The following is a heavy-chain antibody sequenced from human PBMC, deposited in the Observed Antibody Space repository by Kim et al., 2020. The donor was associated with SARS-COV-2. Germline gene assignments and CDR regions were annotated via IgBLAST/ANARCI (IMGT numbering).Heavy chain of an antibody. J-gene: IGHJ2*01. Sequence: GGSLRLSCAASGFTFSDYYMSCIRQAPGKGLEWVSYISSSGSTIYYADSVKGRFTISRDNAKNSLYLQMNSLRAEDTAVYYCARDKIENTGAMTNWYFDLWGRGTLVTVSS. CDR3: ARDKIENTGAMTNWYFDL. CDR2: ISSSGSTI. V-gene: IGHV3-11*04. CDR1: GFTFSDYY. D-gene: IGHD1-26*01.